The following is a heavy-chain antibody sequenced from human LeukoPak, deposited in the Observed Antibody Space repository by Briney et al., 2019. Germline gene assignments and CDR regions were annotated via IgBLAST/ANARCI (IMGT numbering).Heavy chain of an antibody. CDR3: LWFGETHAW. CDR1: GFTFRSYG. Sequence: PRGSLRLSCAASGFTFRSYGMHWVRQAPGKGLEWVAFIRYDGSNKYYADSVKGRFTISRDNSKNTLYLQMNSLRAEDTAVYYCLWFGETHAWWGQGTLVTVSS. D-gene: IGHD3-10*01. J-gene: IGHJ4*02. V-gene: IGHV3-30*02. CDR2: IRYDGSNK.